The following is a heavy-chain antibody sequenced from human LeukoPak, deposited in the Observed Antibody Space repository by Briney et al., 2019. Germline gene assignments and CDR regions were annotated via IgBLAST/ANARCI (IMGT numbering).Heavy chain of an antibody. D-gene: IGHD4-23*01. V-gene: IGHV3-48*02. J-gene: IGHJ4*02. Sequence: PGGSLRLSCAASGFTFSTYSMNWVRQAPGKGLEWVSYISSGSRNTNYADSVKGRFTISRDIAKNSLYLQMSSLRDEDTAVCYCARGRTVDRDYWGQGTLVSVSS. CDR2: ISSGSRNT. CDR1: GFTFSTYS. CDR3: ARGRTVDRDY.